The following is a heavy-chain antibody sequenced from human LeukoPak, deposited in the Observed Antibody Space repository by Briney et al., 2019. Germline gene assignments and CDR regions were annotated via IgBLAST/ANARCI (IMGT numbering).Heavy chain of an antibody. CDR2: ISGSGGST. CDR3: AKFWLATVMAHFDY. D-gene: IGHD4-11*01. V-gene: IGHV3-23*01. J-gene: IGHJ4*02. CDR1: GFTFSSYA. Sequence: GGSLRLSCAASGFTFSSYAMSWVRQAPGKGLEWVSAISGSGGSTYYADSVKGRFTISRDNSKNTLYLQMNSLRVEDTAVYYCAKFWLATVMAHFDYWGQGTLVTVSS.